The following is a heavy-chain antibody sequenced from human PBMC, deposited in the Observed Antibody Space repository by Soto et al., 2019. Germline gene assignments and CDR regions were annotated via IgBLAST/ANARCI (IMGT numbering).Heavy chain of an antibody. CDR1: GYTFTSYA. J-gene: IGHJ4*02. CDR3: ARDRPFYGDYGLEYYFDY. Sequence: GASVKVSCKASGYTFTSYAMHWVRQAPGQRLEWMGWINAGNGNTKYSQKFQGRATITRDTSASTAYMELSSLRSEDTAVYYCARDRPFYGDYGLEYYFDYWGQGTLVTVSS. D-gene: IGHD4-17*01. V-gene: IGHV1-3*01. CDR2: INAGNGNT.